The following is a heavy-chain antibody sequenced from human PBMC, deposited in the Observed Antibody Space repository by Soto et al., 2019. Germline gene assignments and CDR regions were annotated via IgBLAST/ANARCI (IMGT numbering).Heavy chain of an antibody. CDR2: IWYDGSNK. CDR3: ARHRMITGGMDV. J-gene: IGHJ6*02. V-gene: IGHV3-33*01. CDR1: GFTFSSYG. Sequence: GGSLRLSCAASGFTFSSYGMHWVRQAPGKGLEWVAVIWYDGSNKYYADSVKGRFTISRDNSKNTLYLQMNSLRAEDTAVYYCARHRMITGGMDVWGQGTTVTVS. D-gene: IGHD3-16*01.